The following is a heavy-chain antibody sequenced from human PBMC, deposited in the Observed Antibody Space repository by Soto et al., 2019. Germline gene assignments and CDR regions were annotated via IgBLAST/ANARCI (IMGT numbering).Heavy chain of an antibody. V-gene: IGHV1-69*13. CDR2: IIPIFGTA. CDR3: ARDSWYGDPKGTLDRFYYGMDV. CDR1: GGTFSSYA. Sequence: SVKVSCKASGGTFSSYAISWVRQAPGQGLEWMGGIIPIFGTANYAQKFQGRVTITADESTSTAYMELSSLRSEDTAVYYCARDSWYGDPKGTLDRFYYGMDVWGQGTTVTVSS. J-gene: IGHJ6*02. D-gene: IGHD4-17*01.